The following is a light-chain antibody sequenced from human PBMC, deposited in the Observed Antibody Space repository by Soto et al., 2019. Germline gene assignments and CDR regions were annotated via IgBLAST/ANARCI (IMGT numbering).Light chain of an antibody. J-gene: IGKJ1*01. CDR3: QQYGSSGT. CDR1: ESVTNY. V-gene: IGKV3-20*01. Sequence: EIVMTQSPATLSVSPGERGTLSCRASESVTNYLAWYQQKPGQAPRLLVYDVSNRATGIPDRFSGSGSGTDFTLTISRLEPEDFAVYYCQQYGSSGTFGQGTKVDIK. CDR2: DVS.